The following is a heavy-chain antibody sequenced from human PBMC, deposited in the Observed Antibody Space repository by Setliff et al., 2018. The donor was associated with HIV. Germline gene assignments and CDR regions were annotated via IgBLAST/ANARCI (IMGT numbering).Heavy chain of an antibody. D-gene: IGHD3-16*01. J-gene: IGHJ3*02. CDR2: IKSRVDGETT. CDR1: GFSFADVW. CDR3: ILLGVHGAFDI. Sequence: GGSLRLSCAASGFSFADVWMSWVRQAPGKGLEWVGRIKSRVDGETTAYAAPLKGRFTISRDDSKNTLYLQMDSLSTEDTAVYYCILLGVHGAFDIWGQGTMVTVSS. V-gene: IGHV3-15*01.